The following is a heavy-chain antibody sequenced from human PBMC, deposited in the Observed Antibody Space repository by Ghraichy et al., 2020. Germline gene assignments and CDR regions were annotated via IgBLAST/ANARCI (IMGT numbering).Heavy chain of an antibody. D-gene: IGHD3-22*01. J-gene: IGHJ4*02. CDR3: ARALGRRDYYDSSGYMFDY. Sequence: GGSLRLSCAASGFTFSSYWMSWVRQAPGKGLEWVANIKQDGSEKYYVDSVKGRFTISRDNAKNSLYLQMNSLRAEDTAVYYCARALGRRDYYDSSGYMFDYWGQGTLVTVSS. V-gene: IGHV3-7*03. CDR1: GFTFSSYW. CDR2: IKQDGSEK.